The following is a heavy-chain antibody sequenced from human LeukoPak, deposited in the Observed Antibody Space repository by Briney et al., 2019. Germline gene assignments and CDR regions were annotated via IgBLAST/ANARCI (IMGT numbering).Heavy chain of an antibody. CDR3: AKDPGYGDYVSGDY. CDR1: GFTFSSYA. Sequence: GGSLRLSCAASGFTFSSYAMSWVRQAPGKGLEWVSAISGSGGSTYYADSVKGRFTISRDNSKNTLYLQMNSLRAEDTAVYYCAKDPGYGDYVSGDYWGQGTLVTVSS. V-gene: IGHV3-23*01. CDR2: ISGSGGST. J-gene: IGHJ4*02. D-gene: IGHD4-17*01.